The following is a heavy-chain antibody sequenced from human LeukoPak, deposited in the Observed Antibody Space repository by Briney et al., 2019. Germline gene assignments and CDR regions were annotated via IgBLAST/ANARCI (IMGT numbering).Heavy chain of an antibody. Sequence: GGSLRLSCAASGFTFSSYAMSWVRQAPGKGLEWVSAISGSGGSTYYADSVKGRFTISRDNSKNTLYLQMNSLRAEDTAVYHCAKDLAMIVVGLGDYWGQGTLVTVSS. D-gene: IGHD3-22*01. CDR1: GFTFSSYA. CDR2: ISGSGGST. V-gene: IGHV3-23*01. J-gene: IGHJ4*02. CDR3: AKDLAMIVVGLGDY.